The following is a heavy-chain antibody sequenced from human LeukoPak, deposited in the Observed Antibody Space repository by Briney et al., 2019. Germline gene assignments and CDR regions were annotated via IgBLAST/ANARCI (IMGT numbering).Heavy chain of an antibody. CDR1: GFTFSSYW. D-gene: IGHD6-19*01. CDR2: IKQDGSEK. CDR3: AREGIAVAKSGRKMWYYFDY. Sequence: GGSLRLSCAASGFTFSSYWMSWVRQAPGKGLEWLANIKQDGSEKYYVDSVKGRFTISRDNAKNSLYLQMNSLRAEDTAVYYCAREGIAVAKSGRKMWYYFDYWGQGTLVTVSS. V-gene: IGHV3-7*03. J-gene: IGHJ4*02.